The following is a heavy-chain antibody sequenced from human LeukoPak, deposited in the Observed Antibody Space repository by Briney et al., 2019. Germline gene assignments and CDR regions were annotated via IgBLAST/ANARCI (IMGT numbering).Heavy chain of an antibody. CDR3: ARRAYSNHFFDY. Sequence: GGSLRLSCVASGFTFSEYYMSWVRQAPGKGLEWVSDLSGSGDSKFYADSVKGRFTVSRDNARKSLYLQVNSLRAEDTAIYYCARRAYSNHFFDYWGQGTLVTVSP. J-gene: IGHJ4*02. V-gene: IGHV3-11*01. D-gene: IGHD4-11*01. CDR1: GFTFSEYY. CDR2: LSGSGDSK.